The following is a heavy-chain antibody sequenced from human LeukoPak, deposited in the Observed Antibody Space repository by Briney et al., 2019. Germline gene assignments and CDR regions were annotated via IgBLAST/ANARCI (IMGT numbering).Heavy chain of an antibody. Sequence: PGGSLRLSCAASGFTFSSYAMHWVRQAPGKGLEWVAVISYDGSNKYYADSVKGRFTISRDNSKNTLYLQMNSLRAEDTAVYYCARGTYYYDSSGYSPGSYWGEETLATVSS. CDR3: ARGTYYYDSSGYSPGSY. D-gene: IGHD3-22*01. CDR1: GFTFSSYA. J-gene: IGHJ4*02. V-gene: IGHV3-30-3*01. CDR2: ISYDGSNK.